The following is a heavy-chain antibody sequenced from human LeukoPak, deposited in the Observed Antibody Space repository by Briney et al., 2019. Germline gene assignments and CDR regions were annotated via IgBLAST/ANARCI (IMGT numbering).Heavy chain of an antibody. CDR3: ARDVTAAGRRLGTFDY. D-gene: IGHD6-13*01. J-gene: IGHJ4*02. Sequence: ASVKVSCKASGYTFTSYYMHWVRRAPGQGLEWMGIINPSGGSTSYAQKFQGRVTMTRDTSTSTVYMELSSLRSEDTAVYYCARDVTAAGRRLGTFDYWGQGTLVTVSS. CDR2: INPSGGST. CDR1: GYTFTSYY. V-gene: IGHV1-46*01.